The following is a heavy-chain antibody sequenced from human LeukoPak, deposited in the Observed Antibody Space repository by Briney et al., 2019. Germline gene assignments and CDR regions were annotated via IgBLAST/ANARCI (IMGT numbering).Heavy chain of an antibody. D-gene: IGHD5-18*01. CDR1: GFTFSSYS. V-gene: IGHV3-21*01. CDR3: AKESADTAMVSPFDY. Sequence: GGSLRLSCAASGFTFSSYSMTWVRQAPGKGLEWVSSISSSSSYIYYADSVKGRFTISRDNSKNTLYLQMNSLRAEDTAVYYCAKESADTAMVSPFDYWGQGTLVTVSS. J-gene: IGHJ4*02. CDR2: ISSSSSYI.